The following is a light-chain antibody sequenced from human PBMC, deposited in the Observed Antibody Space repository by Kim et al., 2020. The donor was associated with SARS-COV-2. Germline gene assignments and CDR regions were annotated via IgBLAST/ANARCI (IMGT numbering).Light chain of an antibody. CDR1: QSVSSSY. Sequence: SPGERATISCRASQSVSSSYLAWYQQKPGQAPRLLIYGASSRATGIPDRFSGSGSGTDFTLTISRLEPEDFAVYYCQQYGSSPYTFGQGTKVDIK. J-gene: IGKJ2*01. V-gene: IGKV3-20*01. CDR2: GAS. CDR3: QQYGSSPYT.